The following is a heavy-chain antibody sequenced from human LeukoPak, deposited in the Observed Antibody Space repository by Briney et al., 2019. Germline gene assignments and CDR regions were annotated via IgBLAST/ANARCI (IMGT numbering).Heavy chain of an antibody. CDR2: IHPDRGGT. J-gene: IGHJ4*02. Sequence: GASMKVSCKASGYTFTGYYMHWVGQAPGQGLEWMGWIHPDRGGTNFAQKFQGRVTMTRDTAISTAYMELYRLRSDDTAVYYCARGKYHMGYYFDYWGQGTLVTVSS. V-gene: IGHV1-2*02. CDR1: GYTFTGYY. D-gene: IGHD2-2*01. CDR3: ARGKYHMGYYFDY.